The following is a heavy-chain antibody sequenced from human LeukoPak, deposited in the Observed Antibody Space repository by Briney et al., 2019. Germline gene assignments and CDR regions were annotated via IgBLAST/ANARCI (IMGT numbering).Heavy chain of an antibody. CDR1: GYTFTCYY. D-gene: IGHD6-19*01. CDR3: ARVGPGDSSGWSDY. Sequence: ASVNVSCKASGYTFTCYYMHWVRQPPGQGREWMGSINPNSGGTNYAQKFQGRVTMTRDTSISTAYMELSRLRSDDTAVYYCARVGPGDSSGWSDYWGQGTLVTVSS. J-gene: IGHJ4*02. CDR2: INPNSGGT. V-gene: IGHV1-2*02.